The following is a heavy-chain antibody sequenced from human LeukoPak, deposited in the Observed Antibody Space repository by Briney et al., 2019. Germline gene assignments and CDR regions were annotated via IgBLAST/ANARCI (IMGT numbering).Heavy chain of an antibody. J-gene: IGHJ2*01. CDR3: AKADPRAAHWYFDL. CDR1: GFTFSSYA. Sequence: GGSLRLSCAASGFTFSSYAMSWVRQAPGRGLEWVSVISGSGETTYYADSVRGRFTISRDNSKNTLYLQMNSLRAEDTAVYYCAKADPRAAHWYFDLWGRGTLVTVSS. CDR2: ISGSGETT. V-gene: IGHV3-23*01.